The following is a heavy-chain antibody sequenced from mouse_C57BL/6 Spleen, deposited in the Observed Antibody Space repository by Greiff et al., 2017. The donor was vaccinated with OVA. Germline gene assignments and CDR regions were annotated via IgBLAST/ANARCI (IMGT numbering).Heavy chain of an antibody. J-gene: IGHJ2*01. CDR3: ARVATVVATNYFDY. CDR2: IDPNSGGT. CDR1: GYTFTSYW. Sequence: QVHVKQPGAELVKPGASVKLSCKASGYTFTSYWMHWVKQRPGRGLEWIGRIDPNSGGTKYNEKFKSKATLTVDKPSSTAYMQLSSLTSEDSAVYYCARVATVVATNYFDYWGQGTTLTVSS. D-gene: IGHD1-1*01. V-gene: IGHV1-72*01.